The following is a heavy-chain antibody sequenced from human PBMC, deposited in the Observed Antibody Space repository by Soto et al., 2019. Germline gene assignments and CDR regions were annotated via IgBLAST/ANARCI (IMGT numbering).Heavy chain of an antibody. J-gene: IGHJ4*02. Sequence: EVQLVESGGDLVQPGGSLRLSWAASGFTFSSFWITWVRQAPGKGLEWVANINQDGSEKHYVDSVKGRFTLSRDNAENSVYLQMNSLRADDTAVYYCARDFGVQELDYWGQGTLVTVSA. CDR3: ARDFGVQELDY. CDR2: INQDGSEK. CDR1: GFTFSSFW. V-gene: IGHV3-7*01. D-gene: IGHD3-3*01.